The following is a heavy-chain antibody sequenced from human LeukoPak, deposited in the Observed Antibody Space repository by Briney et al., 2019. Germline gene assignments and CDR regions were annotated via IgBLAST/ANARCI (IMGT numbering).Heavy chain of an antibody. Sequence: ASVKVSCKASGYTFTSYYMHWVRQAPGQGLEWMGIINPSGGSTSYAQKFQGRVTMTRDTSTSTVYMELSSLRSEDTAVYYCATEIAARPSRYYYYGMDVWGQGTTVTVSS. CDR3: ATEIAARPSRYYYYGMDV. D-gene: IGHD6-6*01. J-gene: IGHJ6*02. CDR1: GYTFTSYY. CDR2: INPSGGST. V-gene: IGHV1-46*01.